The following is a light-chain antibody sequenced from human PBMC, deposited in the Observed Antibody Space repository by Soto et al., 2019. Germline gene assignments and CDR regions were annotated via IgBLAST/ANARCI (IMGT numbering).Light chain of an antibody. J-gene: IGKJ5*01. CDR2: WAS. V-gene: IGKV4-1*01. Sequence: DIVMTQSPDSLPVSLGDRATIKCESSQSILHSPNGKNYLAWYQQKPGQPPKLLIYWASTRESGVPDRFSGSGSGTVFTLTINSLQAEDVAVYYCQQYYTTPSITFGQGTRLEIK. CDR3: QQYYTTPSIT. CDR1: QSILHSPNGKNY.